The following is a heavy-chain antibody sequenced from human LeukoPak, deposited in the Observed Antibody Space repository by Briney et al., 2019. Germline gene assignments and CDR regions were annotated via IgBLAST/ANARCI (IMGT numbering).Heavy chain of an antibody. D-gene: IGHD6-13*01. V-gene: IGHV3-53*01. CDR2: IYSDDST. CDR1: GFSVSGDN. J-gene: IGHJ4*02. CDR3: ASRPRDAAALDY. Sequence: GGSLRLSCAASGFSVSGDNMSWVRQASGKGLEWVSVIYSDDSTYYADSVKGRFTISRDYSKNTLNLQMNSLRAEDTAVYYCASRPRDAAALDYWGQGTLVTVSS.